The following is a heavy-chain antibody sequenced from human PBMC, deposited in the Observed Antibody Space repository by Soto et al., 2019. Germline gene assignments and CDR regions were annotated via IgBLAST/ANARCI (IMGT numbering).Heavy chain of an antibody. CDR3: ARGVVVVPAPPEDWFDP. J-gene: IGHJ5*02. CDR1: GGSFSGYY. Sequence: SETLSLTCAVYGGSFSGYYWSWIRQPPGKGLEWIGEISHSGSTNYNPSLKSRVTISVDTSKNQFSLKLSSVTAADTAVYYCARGVVVVPAPPEDWFDPWGQGTLVTVSS. D-gene: IGHD2-2*01. V-gene: IGHV4-34*01. CDR2: ISHSGST.